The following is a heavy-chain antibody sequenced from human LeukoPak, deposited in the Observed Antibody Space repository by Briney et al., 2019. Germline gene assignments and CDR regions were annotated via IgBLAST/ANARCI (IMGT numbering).Heavy chain of an antibody. CDR2: ISGRGETI. D-gene: IGHD5-24*01. J-gene: IGHJ4*02. Sequence: GGSLRLSCAASGFTFSTYAMSWVRQAPGMGLEWVSAISGRGETIFYADSVKGRFTVSRDNSKNTLYLQVNSLRAEDTAVYYCAKATLATTYFDSWGQGTLVTVSS. CDR3: AKATLATTYFDS. V-gene: IGHV3-23*01. CDR1: GFTFSTYA.